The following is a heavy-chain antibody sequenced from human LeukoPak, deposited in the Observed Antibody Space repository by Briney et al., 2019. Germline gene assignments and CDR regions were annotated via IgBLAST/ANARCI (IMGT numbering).Heavy chain of an antibody. CDR1: GFTVSSNY. V-gene: IGHV3-66*01. Sequence: GGSLRLSCAASGFTVSSNYMSWVRQAPGKGLEWVSVIYSGGSTYYADSVKGRFTISGDNSKNTLYLQMNSLRAEDTAVYYCAKDPRSGSYSLYYMDVWGKGTTVTVSS. D-gene: IGHD1-26*01. CDR3: AKDPRSGSYSLYYMDV. CDR2: IYSGGST. J-gene: IGHJ6*03.